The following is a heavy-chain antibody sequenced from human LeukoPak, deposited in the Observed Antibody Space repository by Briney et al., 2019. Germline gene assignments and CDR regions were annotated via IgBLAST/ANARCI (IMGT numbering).Heavy chain of an antibody. J-gene: IGHJ1*01. V-gene: IGHV5-51*01. CDR2: IYPGDSDT. Sequence: GESLKISCKGSGYSFTSYRIGWVRQMPGKGLEWMGIIYPGDSDTRYSPSFQGQVTISADKSISTAYLQWSSLTASDTAMYYCARRDGYNNEYFQHWGRGTLVTVSS. D-gene: IGHD5-24*01. CDR1: GYSFTSYR. CDR3: ARRDGYNNEYFQH.